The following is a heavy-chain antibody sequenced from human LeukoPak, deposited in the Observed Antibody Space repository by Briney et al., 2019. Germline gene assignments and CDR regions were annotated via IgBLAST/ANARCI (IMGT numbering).Heavy chain of an antibody. J-gene: IGHJ6*03. CDR3: ARVDTVTLYYHYYYMDV. V-gene: IGHV4-39*07. Sequence: SETLSLTCTVSDFSISSRSYYWAWVRQPPGKGLEWLGSIYYSGSTYYNPSLKSRVTISVDTSENYFSLDLNSVTAADTAMYYCARVDTVTLYYHYYYMDVWGEGTTVTVSS. D-gene: IGHD4-17*01. CDR1: DFSISSRSYY. CDR2: IYYSGST.